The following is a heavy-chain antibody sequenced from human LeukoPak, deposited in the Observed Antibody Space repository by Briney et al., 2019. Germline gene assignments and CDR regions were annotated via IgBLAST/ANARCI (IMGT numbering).Heavy chain of an antibody. CDR1: GFTFSSYG. CDR2: ISGSGGST. D-gene: IGHD4-23*01. Sequence: GGSLRLSCAASGFTFSSYGMHWVRQAPGKGLEWVSAISGSGGSTYYADSVKGRFTISRDNSKNTLYLQMNSLRAEDTAVYYCATRSNLYGGNSFYYGMDVWGQGTTVTVSS. J-gene: IGHJ6*02. V-gene: IGHV3-23*01. CDR3: ATRSNLYGGNSFYYGMDV.